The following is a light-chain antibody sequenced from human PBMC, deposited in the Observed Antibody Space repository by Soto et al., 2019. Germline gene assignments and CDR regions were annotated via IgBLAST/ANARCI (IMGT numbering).Light chain of an antibody. CDR3: QQYGSSST. V-gene: IGKV4-1*01. CDR1: QSVLFTSNNKNY. Sequence: DIVMTQSPDSLAVSLGERATINCESSQSVLFTSNNKNYLAWYQQKPGQPPKLLLSWASARESGVPERFSGSGSGTLFTLTISRLEPEDFAVYYCQQYGSSSTFGQGTKVDIK. J-gene: IGKJ1*01. CDR2: WAS.